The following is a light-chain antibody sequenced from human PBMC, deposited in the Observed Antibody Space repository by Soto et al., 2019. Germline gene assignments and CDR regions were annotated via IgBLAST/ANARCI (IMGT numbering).Light chain of an antibody. CDR2: QVT. J-gene: IGLJ1*01. CDR1: GSDIATFNY. Sequence: QSALAQPASVSGSPGQSITISCTGSGSDIATFNYVSWYQQYPGKAPKLLIYQVTSRASGVSHRFSGSKSGNTAALTISGFQPEDEAEYYCNSYSSTSFYVFGTGTKVTVL. V-gene: IGLV2-14*01. CDR3: NSYSSTSFYV.